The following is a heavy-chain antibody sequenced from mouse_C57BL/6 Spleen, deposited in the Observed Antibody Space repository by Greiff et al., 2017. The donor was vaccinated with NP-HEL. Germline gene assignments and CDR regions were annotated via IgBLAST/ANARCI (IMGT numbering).Heavy chain of an antibody. J-gene: IGHJ2*01. CDR3: ARYRELGRYFDY. V-gene: IGHV7-3*01. D-gene: IGHD4-1*01. Sequence: DVHLVESGGGLVQPGGSLSLSCAASGFTFTDYYMSWVRQPPGKALEWLGFIRNKANGYTTEYSASVKGRFTISRDNSQSILYLQMNALRAEDSATYYCARYRELGRYFDYWGQGTTLTVSS. CDR2: IRNKANGYTT. CDR1: GFTFTDYY.